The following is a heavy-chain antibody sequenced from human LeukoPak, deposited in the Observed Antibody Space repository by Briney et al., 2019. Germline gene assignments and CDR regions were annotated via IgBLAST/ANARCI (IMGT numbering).Heavy chain of an antibody. D-gene: IGHD3-10*01. V-gene: IGHV3-48*03. CDR2: ISSSGSTI. Sequence: GGSLRLSCAASEFLFSSYAMSWVRQAPGRGLEWVSYISSSGSTIYYADSVKGRFTISRDNAKNSLYLQMNSLRAEDTAVYYCARDFGDDAFDIWGQGTMVTVSS. CDR1: EFLFSSYA. J-gene: IGHJ3*02. CDR3: ARDFGDDAFDI.